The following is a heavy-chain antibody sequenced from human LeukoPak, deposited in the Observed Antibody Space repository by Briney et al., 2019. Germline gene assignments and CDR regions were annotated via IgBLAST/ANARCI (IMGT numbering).Heavy chain of an antibody. CDR1: GGTFSSYA. Sequence: SVKVSCKASGGTFSSYAISWVRQPPGQGLEWMGGIIPIFGTADYAQKFQGRVTITADESTSTAYMELSSLRSEDTAVYYCARGQVGDNWFDPWGQGTLVTVSS. CDR2: IIPIFGTA. CDR3: ARGQVGDNWFDP. J-gene: IGHJ5*02. V-gene: IGHV1-69*01. D-gene: IGHD1-26*01.